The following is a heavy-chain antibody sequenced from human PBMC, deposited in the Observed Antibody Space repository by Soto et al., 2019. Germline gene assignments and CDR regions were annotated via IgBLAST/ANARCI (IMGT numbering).Heavy chain of an antibody. V-gene: IGHV3-23*01. Sequence: GGSLRLSCAASGFTFSSYAMSWVRQAPGKGLEWVSAISGSGGSTYYADSVKGRFTISRDNSKNTLYLQMNSLRAEDTAVYYCAKDLFNKRPVLGYCSGGSCFPFDYWGQGTLVTVSS. CDR2: ISGSGGST. D-gene: IGHD2-15*01. J-gene: IGHJ4*02. CDR3: AKDLFNKRPVLGYCSGGSCFPFDY. CDR1: GFTFSSYA.